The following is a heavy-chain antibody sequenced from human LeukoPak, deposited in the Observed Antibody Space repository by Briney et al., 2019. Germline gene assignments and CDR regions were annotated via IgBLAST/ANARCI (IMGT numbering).Heavy chain of an antibody. D-gene: IGHD3-9*01. J-gene: IGHJ4*02. Sequence: GGSLRLSCAASGFTFSSYAMPWVRQAPGKGLEWVAVISYDGSNKYYADSVKGRLTISRDNSKNTLYLQMNSLRAEDTAVYYCARGRYFDRYYFDYWGQGTLVTVSS. V-gene: IGHV3-30*04. CDR1: GFTFSSYA. CDR2: ISYDGSNK. CDR3: ARGRYFDRYYFDY.